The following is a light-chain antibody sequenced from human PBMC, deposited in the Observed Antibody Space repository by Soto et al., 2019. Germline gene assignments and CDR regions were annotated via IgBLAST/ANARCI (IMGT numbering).Light chain of an antibody. CDR2: ANS. V-gene: IGLV1-40*01. CDR1: SSNIGAGYD. CDR3: QSYASSLSGFYV. Sequence: QLVLTQPPSVSGAPGKRVTISCTGSSSNIGAGYDVHWYQQLPGGAPRLLIYANSNRPSGVPDRFSGSRSGTSASLAITGLQAEDEADYSCQSYASSLSGFYVFGTGTKLTVL. J-gene: IGLJ1*01.